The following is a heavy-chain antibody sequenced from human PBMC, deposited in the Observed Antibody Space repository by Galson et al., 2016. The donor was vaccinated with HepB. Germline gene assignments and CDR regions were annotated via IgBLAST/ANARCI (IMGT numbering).Heavy chain of an antibody. CDR3: ARDSTVPGRSIDY. CDR2: LSSTSTLI. CDR1: GFSYSDYS. Sequence: SLRLSCAGSGFSYSDYSINWVRQAPGKGLEWISYLSSTSTLIYYADSVEGRFTVSRDNAKNSLYLQMNSLRAEDTAIYYCARDSTVPGRSIDYWGQGTLITVSS. J-gene: IGHJ4*02. D-gene: IGHD2-2*01. V-gene: IGHV3-48*01.